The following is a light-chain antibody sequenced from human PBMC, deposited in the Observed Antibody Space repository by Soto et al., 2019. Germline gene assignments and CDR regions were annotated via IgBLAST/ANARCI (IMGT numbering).Light chain of an antibody. V-gene: IGLV2-23*02. J-gene: IGLJ1*01. CDR2: EVN. CDR1: SSDVGNYDL. Sequence: SALTQPASVSGSPGQSITISCTGTSSDVGNYDLVSWFLHHPGKAPKLLIYEVNERPSGVSNRFSGSKSGNTASLTISGLQAEDEADYYCCSYAGPTTYYVFGPGTKLTVL. CDR3: CSYAGPTTYYV.